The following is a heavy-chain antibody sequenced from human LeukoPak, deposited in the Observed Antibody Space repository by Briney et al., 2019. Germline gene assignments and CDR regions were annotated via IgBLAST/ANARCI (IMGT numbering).Heavy chain of an antibody. J-gene: IGHJ6*03. CDR2: IYPGDSDT. V-gene: IGHV5-51*01. CDR1: GYSFTSYW. Sequence: GESLKISCKGSGYSFTSYWIGWVRQMPGKGLEWMGIIYPGDSDTRYSPSFQGQVTISADKSISTAYLQWSSLKASDTAMYYCARHSLKRYSYGHQHYYYYYYMDVWGKGTTVTVSS. D-gene: IGHD5-18*01. CDR3: ARHSLKRYSYGHQHYYYYYYMDV.